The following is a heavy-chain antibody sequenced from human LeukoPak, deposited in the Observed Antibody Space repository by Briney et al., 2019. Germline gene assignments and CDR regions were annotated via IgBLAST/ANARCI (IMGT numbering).Heavy chain of an antibody. CDR1: GGSVTSTNW. D-gene: IGHD3-22*01. J-gene: IGHJ3*02. Sequence: RTSETLSLTRDVSGGSVTSTNWWTWFRQPPGKGLEWIGEVHLDGRTNYNPSLQSRLVMSADLPENHISLKLTSVTAADTAVYYCARDYVGSGYYYETSGYAFDIWGQGTMVTVSS. V-gene: IGHV4-4*02. CDR2: VHLDGRT. CDR3: ARDYVGSGYYYETSGYAFDI.